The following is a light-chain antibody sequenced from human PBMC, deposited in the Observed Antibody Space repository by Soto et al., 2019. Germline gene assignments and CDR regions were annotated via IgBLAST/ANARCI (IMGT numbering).Light chain of an antibody. CDR1: QSISSW. CDR2: KAS. Sequence: DIPMTQSPSTLSASVGDRVTITCRASQSISSWLAWYQQKPGKAPKLLSYKASTLESGVTSRFSGRGSGTEFTLTISSLQPDDLATYSCQQYSSYSTFGQGTKLEIK. V-gene: IGKV1-5*03. J-gene: IGKJ2*01. CDR3: QQYSSYST.